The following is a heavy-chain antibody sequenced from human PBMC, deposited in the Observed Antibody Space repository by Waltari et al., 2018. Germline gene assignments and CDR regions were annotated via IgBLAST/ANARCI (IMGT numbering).Heavy chain of an antibody. Sequence: EVQLLESGGGLVQPGGSLRLSCAASGFTFSSYAMSWVRQAPGKGLEWVSVIYSGGSTYYADSVKGRFTISRDISKNTLYLQMNSLRAEDTAVYYCAKVDVSSSGWHLIELYFDYWGQGTLVTVSS. CDR3: AKVDVSSSGWHLIELYFDY. CDR2: IYSGGST. V-gene: IGHV3-23*03. J-gene: IGHJ4*02. CDR1: GFTFSSYA. D-gene: IGHD6-19*01.